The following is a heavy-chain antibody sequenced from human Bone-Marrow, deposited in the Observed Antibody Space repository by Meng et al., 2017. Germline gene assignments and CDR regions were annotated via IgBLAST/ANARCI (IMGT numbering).Heavy chain of an antibody. D-gene: IGHD3-22*01. CDR3: GRVYYDSSGYATFDY. CDR1: GGSIRSGSYF. V-gene: IGHV4-31*03. J-gene: IGHJ4*02. CDR2: IYHSGNT. Sequence: QVQLQASGPGLVQPSQTPSLTFTGAGGSIRSGSYFWSWIRQHPGKGLEWIGYIYHSGNTYYNPSLKSRVTLSVDTSKNQFSLKLSSVTAADTAVYYCGRVYYDSSGYATFDYWGQGTLVTVSS.